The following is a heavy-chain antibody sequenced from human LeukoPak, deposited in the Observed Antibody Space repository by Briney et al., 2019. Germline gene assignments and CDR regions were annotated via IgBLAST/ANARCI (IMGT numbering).Heavy chain of an antibody. J-gene: IGHJ4*02. V-gene: IGHV4-4*07. CDR3: ARDPSTFSGYFDF. CDR2: IYPTGSI. CDR1: GGSISSYY. Sequence: SETLSLTCTVSGGSISSYYWSWIRQPAGKALEWIGRIYPTGSINYNPSLKSRVTMSVDTSKNQLSLKLTSLTAVDTAVYLCARDPSTFSGYFDFWGQGTLVTVSS. D-gene: IGHD3-22*01.